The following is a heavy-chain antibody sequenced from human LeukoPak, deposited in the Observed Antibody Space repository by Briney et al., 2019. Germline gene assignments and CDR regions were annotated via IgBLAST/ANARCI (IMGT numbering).Heavy chain of an antibody. D-gene: IGHD3-16*01. V-gene: IGHV3-53*01. CDR3: ARGGTHYYYYYMDV. CDR1: GFTVSSNY. Sequence: GGSLRLSCAASGFTVSSNYMSWVRQAPGKGLEWASIIYSGGSTYYADSVKGRFTISRDNAKNSLYLQMNSLRAEDTAVYYCARGGTHYYYYYMDVWGKGTTVTVSS. CDR2: IYSGGST. J-gene: IGHJ6*03.